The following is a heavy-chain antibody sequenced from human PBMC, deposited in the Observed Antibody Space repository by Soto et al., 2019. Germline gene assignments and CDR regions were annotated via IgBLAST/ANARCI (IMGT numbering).Heavy chain of an antibody. Sequence: QVQLVQSGAEVKKPGSSVKVSCKASGGTFSSYAISWVRQAPGQGLEWMGGIIPIFGTANYAQKFQGRVTITADESTSTAYMELSSLRSEDTAVYSCARESGIAAAGTLHHGMDVWGQGTTVTVSS. D-gene: IGHD6-13*01. CDR3: ARESGIAAAGTLHHGMDV. CDR1: GGTFSSYA. CDR2: IIPIFGTA. J-gene: IGHJ6*02. V-gene: IGHV1-69*12.